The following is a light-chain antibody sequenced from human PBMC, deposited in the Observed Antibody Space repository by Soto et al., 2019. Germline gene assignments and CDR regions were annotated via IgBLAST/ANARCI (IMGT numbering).Light chain of an antibody. J-gene: IGLJ1*01. CDR1: SSNIGAGHD. V-gene: IGLV1-40*01. CDR2: ANS. Sequence: QSVLTQPPSVSGAPGQRVTISCTGSSSNIGAGHDVHWYQQLPGTAPKLLIYANSNRPSGVPDRFSGSKSDTSASLAITGLQAEDEADYYCQSYDSSLSGYVFGTGTKLTVL. CDR3: QSYDSSLSGYV.